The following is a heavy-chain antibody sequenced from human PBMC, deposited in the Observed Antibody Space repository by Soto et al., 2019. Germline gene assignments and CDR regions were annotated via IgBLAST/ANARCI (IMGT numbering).Heavy chain of an antibody. V-gene: IGHV4-31*03. Sequence: QVQLRESGPGLVKPSQTLSLTCTVSNGSISTDGYYWSWIRQHPGKGLEWIGYIYYTGTTFFNPSLKSRINISVDTSKNQFSLRLRSVTAADTAVYYCARVPFGYYDSGVYHQFNWFDPWGQGTLVTVSS. D-gene: IGHD3-22*01. CDR2: IYYTGTT. CDR3: ARVPFGYYDSGVYHQFNWFDP. CDR1: NGSISTDGYY. J-gene: IGHJ5*02.